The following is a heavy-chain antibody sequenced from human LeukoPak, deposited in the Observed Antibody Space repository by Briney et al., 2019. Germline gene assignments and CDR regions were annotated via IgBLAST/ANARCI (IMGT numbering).Heavy chain of an antibody. CDR2: IDWDDDK. CDR1: GFSLSTPEMC. CDR3: ARMTPDSPSFDY. J-gene: IGHJ4*02. V-gene: IGHV2-70*17. Sequence: SGPTLVKPTQTLTLTCTFSGFSLSTPEMCVTWIRQPPGKALEWLARIDWDDDKFYSPSLRTRLTISKDTPKNRVVLRMTNMDPVDTGTYYCARMTPDSPSFDYWGQGALITVSS. D-gene: IGHD2-15*01.